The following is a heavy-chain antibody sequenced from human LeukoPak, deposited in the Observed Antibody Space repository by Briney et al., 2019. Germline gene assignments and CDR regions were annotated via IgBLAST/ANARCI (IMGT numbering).Heavy chain of an antibody. D-gene: IGHD2-2*01. CDR2: INHSRST. J-gene: IGHJ4*02. CDR3: ARANRHRGAAVVPAASGY. V-gene: IGHV4-34*01. Sequence: SETLSLTCAVYGGSFSGYYWSWIRQPPGQGLELIGEINHSRSTNYNPSLKSRVTISVDTSKNQFSLKLSSVTAADTAVYYCARANRHRGAAVVPAASGYWGQGTLVTVSS. CDR1: GGSFSGYY.